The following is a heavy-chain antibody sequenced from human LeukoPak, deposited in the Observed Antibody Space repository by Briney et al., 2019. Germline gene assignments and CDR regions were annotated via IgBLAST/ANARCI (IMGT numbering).Heavy chain of an antibody. CDR3: GRDPNGDYIGAFDF. V-gene: IGHV3-23*01. J-gene: IGHJ3*01. Sequence: GGSLRLSCAASGFTFSNYAFVWVRQAPGKGLEWVSAISGSGGRTIHADSVKGRFTISRDNSRNTLYLQMNSLNADDTAMYYCGRDPNGDYIGAFDFWGQGTMVGVSS. CDR1: GFTFSNYA. CDR2: ISGSGGRT. D-gene: IGHD4-17*01.